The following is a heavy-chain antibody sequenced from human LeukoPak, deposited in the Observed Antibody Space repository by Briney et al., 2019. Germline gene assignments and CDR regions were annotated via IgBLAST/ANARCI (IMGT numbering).Heavy chain of an antibody. J-gene: IGHJ5*02. D-gene: IGHD6-13*01. CDR3: AKGWIAAAGMKGGWFDP. V-gene: IGHV3-9*01. CDR1: GFTFDDYA. Sequence: GGSLRLSCAASGFTFDDYAMHWVRQAPGKGLEWVSGISWNSGSIGYADSVKGRFTISRDNAKNSLYPQMNSLRAEDTALYYCAKGWIAAAGMKGGWFDPWGQGTLVTVSS. CDR2: ISWNSGSI.